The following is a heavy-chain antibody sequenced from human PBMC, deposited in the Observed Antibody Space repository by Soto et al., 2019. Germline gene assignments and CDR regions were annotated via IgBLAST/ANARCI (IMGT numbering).Heavy chain of an antibody. V-gene: IGHV1-69*05. Sequence: SVNVSCKAAGGTFRSYAISWVRQAPGQGLEWMGGIIPIFGTANYAQKFQGRVTMTTDTSTTTAYMELRSLRSDDTAVYYCARDCNNSHHMFDPWGQGTLVTVSS. D-gene: IGHD1-1*01. CDR3: ARDCNNSHHMFDP. CDR1: GGTFRSYA. CDR2: IIPIFGTA. J-gene: IGHJ5*02.